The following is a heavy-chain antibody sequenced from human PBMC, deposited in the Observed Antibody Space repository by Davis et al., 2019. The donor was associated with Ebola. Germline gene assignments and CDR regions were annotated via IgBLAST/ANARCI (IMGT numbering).Heavy chain of an antibody. CDR2: IYYSGST. D-gene: IGHD3-3*01. CDR1: GGSISSGGYY. CDR3: NGVVIIRGSWFDP. Sequence: SETLSLTCTVSGGSISSGGYYWSWIRQHPGKGLEWIGYIYYSGSTNYNPSLKSRVTISVDTSKNQFSLKLSSVTAADTAVYYCNGVVIIRGSWFDPWGQGTLVTVSS. V-gene: IGHV4-61*08. J-gene: IGHJ5*02.